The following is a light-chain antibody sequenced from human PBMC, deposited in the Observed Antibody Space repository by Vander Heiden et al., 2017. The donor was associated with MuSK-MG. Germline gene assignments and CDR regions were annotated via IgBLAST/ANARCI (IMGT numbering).Light chain of an antibody. V-gene: IGKV1-5*01. J-gene: IGKJ4*01. CDR2: DAS. CDR3: QQYNSYSL. CDR1: QSISSW. Sequence: DIQMTQSPSTLSASVGDRVTITCRASQSISSWLAWYQQKPGKAPKLLIYDASRLESGVPSRFSGSGSGTEFTLTISSLQPDDFATYYCQQYNSYSLFGGGTKVEIK.